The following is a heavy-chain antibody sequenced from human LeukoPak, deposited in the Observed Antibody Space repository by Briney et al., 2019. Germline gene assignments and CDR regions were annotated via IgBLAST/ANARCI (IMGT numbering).Heavy chain of an antibody. CDR1: GGSFSGYY. J-gene: IGHJ4*02. D-gene: IGHD4-11*01. V-gene: IGHV4-34*01. Sequence: SDTLSLTCALYGGSFSGYYWSWIRQPPGKGREGIGEINHSGSTNYNPSLKSRVSISVDTSKNQFSLKLSSVTAADTAVYYCARAWAMRDYNYWGQGTLVSVSS. CDR3: ARAWAMRDYNY. CDR2: INHSGST.